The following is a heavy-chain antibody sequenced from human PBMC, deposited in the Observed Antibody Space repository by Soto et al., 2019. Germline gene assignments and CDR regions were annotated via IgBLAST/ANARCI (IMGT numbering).Heavy chain of an antibody. CDR1: GFSFNSYG. D-gene: IGHD6-19*01. Sequence: QVQLVESGGGVVQPGRSLRLSCAASGFSFNSYGMHWVRQAPGKGLVWVAVISYDVTNKYYADSVKGRFTISRDNSKNTLYLQMNSLRAEDTAVYYCAKDLRIAVAGKDYFDSWGQGTLVTVSS. CDR2: ISYDVTNK. J-gene: IGHJ4*02. V-gene: IGHV3-30*18. CDR3: AKDLRIAVAGKDYFDS.